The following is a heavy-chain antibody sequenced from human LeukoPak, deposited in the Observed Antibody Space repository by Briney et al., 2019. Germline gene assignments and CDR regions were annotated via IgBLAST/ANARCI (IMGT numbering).Heavy chain of an antibody. CDR3: ASVTMVRGVIS. D-gene: IGHD3-10*01. CDR1: GGSISSYY. CDR2: IYYSGST. V-gene: IGHV4-59*01. J-gene: IGHJ4*02. Sequence: SETLSLTCTVSGGSISSYYWSWIRQPPGKGLEWIGYIYYSGSTNYNPSLKSRVTISVDTSKNQFSLKLSSVTAADTAVYCCASVTMVRGVISWGQGTLVTVSS.